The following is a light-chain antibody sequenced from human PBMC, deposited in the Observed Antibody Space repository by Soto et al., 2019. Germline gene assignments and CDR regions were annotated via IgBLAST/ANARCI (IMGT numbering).Light chain of an antibody. CDR3: QQRSNWPPWT. V-gene: IGKV3-11*01. CDR1: QTINTY. J-gene: IGKJ1*01. CDR2: DAS. Sequence: EVVLTQSPVTLSLSPGERATLSCRASQTINTYLAWYQQTPGQTPRLLIYDASIRATGIPARFSGSGSGTHFTLTISSLEPEDFAVYYCQQRSNWPPWTFGQGTKVEIK.